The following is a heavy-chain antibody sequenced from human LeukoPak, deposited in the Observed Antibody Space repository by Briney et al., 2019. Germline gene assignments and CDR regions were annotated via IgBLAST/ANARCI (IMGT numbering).Heavy chain of an antibody. V-gene: IGHV3-21*01. Sequence: GGSLRLSCAASGFTLSSYSMNWVRQAPGKGLEWVSSISSSSSYIYYADSVKGRFTISRDNAKNSLYLQMNSLRAEDTAVYYCARENSGSYLNWFDPWGQGTLVTVSS. D-gene: IGHD1-26*01. CDR1: GFTLSSYS. CDR3: ARENSGSYLNWFDP. CDR2: ISSSSSYI. J-gene: IGHJ5*02.